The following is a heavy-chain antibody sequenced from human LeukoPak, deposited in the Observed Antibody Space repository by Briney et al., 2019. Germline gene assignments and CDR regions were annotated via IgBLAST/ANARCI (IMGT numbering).Heavy chain of an antibody. CDR2: ISSRGSYT. V-gene: IGHV3-21*06. Sequence: GGSLRLSCAASGFTFSNYNMNWVRQAPGKGLEWVSYISSRGSYTYYADSVKGRFTISRDNAKNSLYLQMNSLRAEDTAVYYCARIDAFDIWGQGTMVTVPS. CDR1: GFTFSNYN. J-gene: IGHJ3*02. CDR3: ARIDAFDI.